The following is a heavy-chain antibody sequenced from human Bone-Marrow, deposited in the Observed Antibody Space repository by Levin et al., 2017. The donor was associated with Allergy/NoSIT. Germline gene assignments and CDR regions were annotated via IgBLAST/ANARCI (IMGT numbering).Heavy chain of an antibody. D-gene: IGHD4-17*01. CDR1: GFTFSSYA. Sequence: GESLKISCAASGFTFSSYAMHWVRQAPGKGLEWVAVISYDGSNKYYADSVKGRFTISRDNSKNTLYLQMNSLRAEDTAVYYCARDRRPVTTADFDYWGQGTLVTVSS. CDR2: ISYDGSNK. V-gene: IGHV3-30-3*01. CDR3: ARDRRPVTTADFDY. J-gene: IGHJ4*02.